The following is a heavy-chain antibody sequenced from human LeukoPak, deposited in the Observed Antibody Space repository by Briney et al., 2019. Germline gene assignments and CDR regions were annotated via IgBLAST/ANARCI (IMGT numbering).Heavy chain of an antibody. CDR1: GYTFTSYG. Sequence: ASVKVSCKASGYTFTSYGISWVRQAPGQGLERMGWISAYNGNTNYAQKLQGRVTMTTDTSTSTAYMELRSLRSDDTAVYYCARGKMVRGVIITYNWFHPWGQGTLVTVSS. CDR2: ISAYNGNT. CDR3: ARGKMVRGVIITYNWFHP. V-gene: IGHV1-18*04. J-gene: IGHJ5*02. D-gene: IGHD3-10*01.